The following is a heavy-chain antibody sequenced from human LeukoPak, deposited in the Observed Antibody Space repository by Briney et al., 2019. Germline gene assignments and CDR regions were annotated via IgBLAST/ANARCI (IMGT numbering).Heavy chain of an antibody. J-gene: IGHJ4*02. CDR3: ARDREMAGTSLGPI. D-gene: IGHD6-19*01. CDR2: INKDGSDR. Sequence: GGSLRLSCAASGFTFTTYWMTWVRQAPGKGLEWVANINKDGSDRYYVDSVKGRFTISRDNAKNSLDLQMNSLRAEDTAVYYCARDREMAGTSLGPIWGQGTLVTVSS. CDR1: GFTFTTYW. V-gene: IGHV3-7*01.